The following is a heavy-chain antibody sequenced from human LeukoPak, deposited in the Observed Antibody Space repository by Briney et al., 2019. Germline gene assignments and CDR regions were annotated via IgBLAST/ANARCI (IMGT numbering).Heavy chain of an antibody. Sequence: GASVKVSCKASGGTFSSYAISWVRQAPGQGLEWMGGIIPIFGTANYAQKFQGRVTITADESTSTAYMELSSLRSEDTAVYYCARARGAVAGRRGFDPWGQGTLVTVSS. CDR1: GGTFSSYA. J-gene: IGHJ5*02. V-gene: IGHV1-69*13. CDR2: IIPIFGTA. CDR3: ARARGAVAGRRGFDP. D-gene: IGHD6-19*01.